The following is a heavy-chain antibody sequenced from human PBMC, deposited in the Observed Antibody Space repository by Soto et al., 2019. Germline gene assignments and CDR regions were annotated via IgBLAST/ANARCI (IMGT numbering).Heavy chain of an antibody. Sequence: QVQLQESGPGLVKPAETLSLTCIVSGGSISTDNYYWAWIRQPPGKGLEWIGSIYYSGSTNYNPSLKRRVTMSVDTSMNQFSLKLTSVTAADTAVYYCARLYGSGRLGGVYWGQGTLVSVSS. CDR1: GGSISTDNYY. CDR2: IYYSGST. V-gene: IGHV4-39*01. D-gene: IGHD3-10*01. J-gene: IGHJ4*02. CDR3: ARLYGSGRLGGVY.